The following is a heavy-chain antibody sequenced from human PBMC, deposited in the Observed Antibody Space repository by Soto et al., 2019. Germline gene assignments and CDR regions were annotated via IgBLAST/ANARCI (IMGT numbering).Heavy chain of an antibody. J-gene: IGHJ6*02. CDR2: VDHRGST. CDR3: ARYEYGNSLYGVDV. V-gene: IGHV4-30-4*01. CDR1: GGSISSADYY. D-gene: IGHD1-7*01. Sequence: QVLLQESGPGLVKPSQTLSLTCTVSGGSISSADYYWSWVRQPPGMGLEWIGEVDHRGSTTYNPSLKNRASIPIDSSKNLFSLELTSVTAADTALYFCARYEYGNSLYGVDVWGQGTRVTVSS.